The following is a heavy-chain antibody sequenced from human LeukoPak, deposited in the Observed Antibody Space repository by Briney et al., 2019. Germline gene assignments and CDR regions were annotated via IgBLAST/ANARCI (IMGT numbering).Heavy chain of an antibody. J-gene: IGHJ3*02. CDR3: AKSHGDYVWGSYPSAFDI. Sequence: PGGSLRLSCATSGFSFSSYAMSWVRQAPGKGLEWVSAMSSSDDGGYYAASVRGRFTISRDNSKNTLYLQMNSLRAEDTAVYYCAKSHGDYVWGSYPSAFDIWGRGTMVTVSS. D-gene: IGHD3-16*01. V-gene: IGHV3-23*01. CDR2: MSSSDDGG. CDR1: GFSFSSYA.